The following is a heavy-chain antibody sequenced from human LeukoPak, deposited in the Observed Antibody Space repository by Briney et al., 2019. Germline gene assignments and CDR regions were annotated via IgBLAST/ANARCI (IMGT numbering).Heavy chain of an antibody. J-gene: IGHJ4*02. D-gene: IGHD6-19*01. CDR1: GFTFSSYA. CDR2: ISGSGGST. Sequence: GGSLRLSCAASGFTFSSYAMSWVRQAPGKGLEWVSAISGSGGSTYYADSVKGRFTISRDNSKNTLYLQMNSLEAEDTAVYYCAKYSSGWYGVEEGPLDYWGQGTLVTVSS. CDR3: AKYSSGWYGVEEGPLDY. V-gene: IGHV3-23*01.